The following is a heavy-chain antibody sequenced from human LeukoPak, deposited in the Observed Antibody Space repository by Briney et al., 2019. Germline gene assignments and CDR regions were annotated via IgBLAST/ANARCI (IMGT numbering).Heavy chain of an antibody. V-gene: IGHV4-34*01. J-gene: IGHJ4*02. Sequence: TETLSLTCAVYGGSFSGYYWSWIRQPPGKGLEWIGEINHSGSTNYNPSLKSRVTISVDTSKNQFSLKLSSVTAADTAVYYCARGYSSSWYSFDYWGQGTLVTVSS. CDR2: INHSGST. CDR3: ARGYSSSWYSFDY. CDR1: GGSFSGYY. D-gene: IGHD6-13*01.